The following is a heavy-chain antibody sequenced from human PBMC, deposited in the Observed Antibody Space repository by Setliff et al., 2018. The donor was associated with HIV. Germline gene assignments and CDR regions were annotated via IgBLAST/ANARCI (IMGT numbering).Heavy chain of an antibody. V-gene: IGHV4-61*09. CDR2: VYTSGST. D-gene: IGHD3-22*01. J-gene: IGHJ6*03. CDR3: ARFVFGSGYSEPYYMDV. Sequence: PSETLSLTCTVSGGSISSGSYYWSWIRQPAGKGLEWIGHVYTSGSTDYNPSLKSRVTISVDTSKNQFSLKLSSVTAADTAVYYCARFVFGSGYSEPYYMDVWGKGTTVTVSS. CDR1: GGSISSGSYY.